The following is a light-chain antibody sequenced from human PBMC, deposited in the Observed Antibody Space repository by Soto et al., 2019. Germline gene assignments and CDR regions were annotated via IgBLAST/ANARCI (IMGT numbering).Light chain of an antibody. CDR2: AAS. CDR1: QGIRNF. V-gene: IGKV1-27*01. CDR3: QKYSSVPV. Sequence: DIQMTQSSTSLSASVGDRVTITCRASQGIRNFVAWYQQKPGKAPKLLIYAASTLQSGVPSRFSGSGSGTDFTLTINRLQPEDVATYSCQKYSSVPVFGPGTKVEIK. J-gene: IGKJ3*01.